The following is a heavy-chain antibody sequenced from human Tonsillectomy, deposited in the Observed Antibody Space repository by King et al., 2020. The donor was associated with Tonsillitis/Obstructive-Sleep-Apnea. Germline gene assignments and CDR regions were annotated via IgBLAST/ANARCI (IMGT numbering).Heavy chain of an antibody. D-gene: IGHD3-10*01. CDR2: ISSRGSTM. Sequence: VQLVESGGGLVKPGGYLRLFCAASGFTFSDHYMSWIRQAPGKGLEWVSYISSRGSTMYYADSVKGRFTISRDNAKNSLYLQMNSLRAEDTAVYYCAGSLFGGSDYYYMDVWGKGTTVTVSS. J-gene: IGHJ6*03. CDR1: GFTFSDHY. V-gene: IGHV3-11*01. CDR3: AGSLFGGSDYYYMDV.